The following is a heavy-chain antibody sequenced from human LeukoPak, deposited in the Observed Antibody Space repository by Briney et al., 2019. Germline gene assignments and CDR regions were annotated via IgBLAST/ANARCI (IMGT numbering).Heavy chain of an antibody. D-gene: IGHD3-9*01. CDR3: ASLNLTPPGWFDP. J-gene: IGHJ5*02. CDR1: GGSISSSTSY. Sequence: SETLSLTCSVSGGSISSSTSYWVWIRQPPGKGLEWIGYIYHSGSTYYNPSLKSRVTISVDRSKNQFSLKLSSVTAADTAVYYCASLNLTPPGWFDPWGQGTLVTVSS. V-gene: IGHV4-39*07. CDR2: IYHSGST.